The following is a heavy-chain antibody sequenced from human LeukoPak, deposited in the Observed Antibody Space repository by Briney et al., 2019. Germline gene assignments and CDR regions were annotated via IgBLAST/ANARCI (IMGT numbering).Heavy chain of an antibody. D-gene: IGHD3-22*01. Sequence: RPSETLSLTCTVSGGSISSYYWSWIRQPPGKGLEWIGYIYYSGSTNYNPSLKSRVTISVDTSKNQFSLKLSSVTAADTAVYYCTRHPDYDSSGYWVTVSYLFDYWGQGTLVTVSS. CDR2: IYYSGST. CDR1: GGSISSYY. V-gene: IGHV4-59*01. J-gene: IGHJ4*02. CDR3: TRHPDYDSSGYWVTVSYLFDY.